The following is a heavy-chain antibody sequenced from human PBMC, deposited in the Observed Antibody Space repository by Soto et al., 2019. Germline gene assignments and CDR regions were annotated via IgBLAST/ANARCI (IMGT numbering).Heavy chain of an antibody. V-gene: IGHV4-38-2*02. CDR2: IHHSGST. CDR3: ARDADISGYYYPFDC. CDR1: GCSISSGYY. Sequence: PSETLSLTCAVSGCSISSGYYWGWIRQPPGKGLEWIGSIHHSGSTYYSPSLKSRVTISVDTSKNQFSLNLSSVTAADTAVYYCARDADISGYYYPFDCWGQGTLVTVSS. D-gene: IGHD3-22*01. J-gene: IGHJ4*02.